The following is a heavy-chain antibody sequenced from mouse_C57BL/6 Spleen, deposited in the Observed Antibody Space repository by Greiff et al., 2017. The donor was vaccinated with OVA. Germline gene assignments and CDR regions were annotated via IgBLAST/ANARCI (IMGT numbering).Heavy chain of an antibody. V-gene: IGHV1-63*01. J-gene: IGHJ2*01. CDR1: GYTFTNYW. CDR2: IYPGGGYT. D-gene: IGHD1-1*01. Sequence: VQLQQSGAELVRPGTSVKMSCKASGYTFTNYWIGWAKQRPGHGLEWIGDIYPGGGYTNSNEKVKGKATLTADKSSSTAYMQFSSLTSEDSAIYYCARGGTVVATGDFDYWGQGTTLTVSS. CDR3: ARGGTVVATGDFDY.